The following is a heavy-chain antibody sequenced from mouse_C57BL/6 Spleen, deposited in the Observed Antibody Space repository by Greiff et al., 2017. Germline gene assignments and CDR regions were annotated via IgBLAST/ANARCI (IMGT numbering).Heavy chain of an antibody. CDR2: ISDGGSYT. Sequence: EVKLVESGGGLVKPGGSLKLSCAASGFTFSSYAMSWVRQTPEKRLEWVATISDGGSYTYYPDNVKGRFTISRDNAKNKLYLQMSHLKSEDTAMYYCARDPRCDVWGTGTTVTVSS. V-gene: IGHV5-4*01. CDR1: GFTFSSYA. J-gene: IGHJ1*03. CDR3: ARDPRCDV.